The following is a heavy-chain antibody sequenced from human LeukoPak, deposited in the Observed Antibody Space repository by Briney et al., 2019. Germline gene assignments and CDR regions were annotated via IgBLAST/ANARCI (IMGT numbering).Heavy chain of an antibody. CDR1: GFTFSSYA. V-gene: IGHV3-23*01. D-gene: IGHD3-3*01. CDR3: AKHESYDFWSGYYST. CDR2: ISGSGGST. Sequence: GGSLRLSCAASGFTFSSYAMSWVRQAPGKGLEWVSAISGSGGSTYYADSVKGRFTISRDNSKNTLYLQMNSLRAEDTAVYYCAKHESYDFWSGYYSTWGQGTLVTVSS. J-gene: IGHJ5*02.